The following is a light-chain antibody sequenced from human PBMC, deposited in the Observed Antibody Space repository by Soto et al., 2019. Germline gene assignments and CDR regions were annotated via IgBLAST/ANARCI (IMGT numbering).Light chain of an antibody. CDR2: RND. V-gene: IGLV1-47*01. CDR1: SSNIGRNY. J-gene: IGLJ2*01. CDR3: ATWDDSLSGVV. Sequence: QPVLSQPPSASGTPGQRVTIPCSGSSSNIGRNYVYWYQQLPGTAPKVLIYRNDQRPSGVPDRFSGSKSGTSASLAISGLRSEDEADYYCATWDDSLSGVVFGGGTKLTVL.